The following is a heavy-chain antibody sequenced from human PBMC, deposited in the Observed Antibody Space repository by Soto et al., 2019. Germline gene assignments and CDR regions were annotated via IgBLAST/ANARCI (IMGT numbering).Heavy chain of an antibody. J-gene: IGHJ6*02. Sequence: QVQLVESGGGVVQPGRSLRLSCAASGFTFSYHALNWVRQAPGKGLEWVAVISYDGDNKYIAEAVKGRQTISRDNPKNKVSLQMNSLRTEDTTRYVCAKGPTTSVFSDMDVWGQGATVTVSS. CDR1: GFTFSYHA. V-gene: IGHV3-30-3*01. CDR3: AKGPTTSVFSDMDV. CDR2: ISYDGDNK. D-gene: IGHD1-1*01.